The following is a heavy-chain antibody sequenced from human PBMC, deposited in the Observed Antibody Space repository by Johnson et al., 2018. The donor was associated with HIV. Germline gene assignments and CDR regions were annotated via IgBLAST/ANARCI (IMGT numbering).Heavy chain of an antibody. Sequence: VQLVESGGGLVQPGGSLRLSCAASGFTFSSYWMHWVRHAPRKGLVWVSRINTDGTITTYADSVKGRFTISRDNAKSTLYLQMNSLRAEDTAVYYCARPSLTVYSSGWYDWGVFDIWGQGTMVTVSS. CDR2: INTDGTIT. CDR3: ARPSLTVYSSGWYDWGVFDI. CDR1: GFTFSSYW. D-gene: IGHD6-19*01. J-gene: IGHJ3*02. V-gene: IGHV3-74*02.